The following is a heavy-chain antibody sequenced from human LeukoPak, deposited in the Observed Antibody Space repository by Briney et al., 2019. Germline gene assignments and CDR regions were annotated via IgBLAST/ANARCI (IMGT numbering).Heavy chain of an antibody. CDR1: GDSVSSNSAA. D-gene: IGHD6-13*01. Sequence: QTLPLTCAISGDSVSSNSAAWNCIRQSPSRGLEWLGRTYYRSKWYNDYAVSGYSRFTINPDTSKNQFALQLNSVTPEDTAVYYCATSSSSWYSRFDPWDQGTLATVTS. CDR2: TYYRSKWYN. J-gene: IGHJ5*02. V-gene: IGHV6-1*01. CDR3: ATSSSSWYSRFDP.